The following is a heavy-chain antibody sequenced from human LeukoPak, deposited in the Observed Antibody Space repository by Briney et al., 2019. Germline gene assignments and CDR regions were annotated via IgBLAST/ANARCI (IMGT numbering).Heavy chain of an antibody. D-gene: IGHD4-17*01. CDR2: INHRGST. CDR1: GGSFSGYY. V-gene: IGHV4-34*01. J-gene: IGHJ4*02. CDR3: ARDLGPAYGESGDFDY. Sequence: WETLSLTCAVYGGSFSGYYWGWVRQPPGKGLEWVGEINHRGSTNYNPSLKSRVTISVDKSKNQFSLKLSSVTAADTADYYCARDLGPAYGESGDFDYWGQGTRVIVSS.